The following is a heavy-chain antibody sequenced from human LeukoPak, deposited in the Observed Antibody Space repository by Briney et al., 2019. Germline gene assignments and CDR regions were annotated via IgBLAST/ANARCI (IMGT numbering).Heavy chain of an antibody. CDR3: AKSGSYYGWFDP. J-gene: IGHJ5*02. CDR1: GFTVSSNY. Sequence: SGGSLRLSCAASGFTVSSNYMSWVRQAPGKGLEWVSVIYSGGSTYYADSVKGRFTISRDNSKNTLYLQMNSLRAKDTAVYYCAKSGSYYGWFDPWGQGTLVTVSS. V-gene: IGHV3-53*01. D-gene: IGHD1-26*01. CDR2: IYSGGST.